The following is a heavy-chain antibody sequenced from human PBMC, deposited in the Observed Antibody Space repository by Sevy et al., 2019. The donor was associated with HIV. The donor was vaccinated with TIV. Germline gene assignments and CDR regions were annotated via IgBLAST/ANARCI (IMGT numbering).Heavy chain of an antibody. Sequence: ASVKVSCKASGYTFTGYYMHWVRQAPGQRLEWMGRINPNSGGTNYAQKFQGRVTMTRDTSISTAYMELSRLRSDDTAVYYCVCRYSGSYFGDDYWGQGTLVTVSS. V-gene: IGHV1-2*06. CDR2: INPNSGGT. CDR3: VCRYSGSYFGDDY. J-gene: IGHJ4*02. CDR1: GYTFTGYY. D-gene: IGHD1-26*01.